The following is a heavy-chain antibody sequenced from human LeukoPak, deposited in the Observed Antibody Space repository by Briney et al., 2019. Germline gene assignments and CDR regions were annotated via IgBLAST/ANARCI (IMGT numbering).Heavy chain of an antibody. CDR2: INTGGGT. CDR1: GFTTSTYT. D-gene: IGHD2-2*03. J-gene: IGHJ3*02. V-gene: IGHV3-23*01. CDR3: ARGLDSVTWGPFDI. Sequence: WVSLRLSCAASGFTTSTYTMSWVRQAPGKGLEWASAINTGGGTSSADSVKGRFTISRDNSESTLYLQMSSLRAEDTAVYYCARGLDSVTWGPFDIWGQGTVVTVSS.